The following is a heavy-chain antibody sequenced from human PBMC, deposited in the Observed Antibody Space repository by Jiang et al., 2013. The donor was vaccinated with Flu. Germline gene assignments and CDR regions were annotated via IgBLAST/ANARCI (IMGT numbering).Heavy chain of an antibody. J-gene: IGHJ6*02. CDR2: ISYDGSNK. CDR1: GFTFSSYA. V-gene: IGHV3-30-3*01. Sequence: GRSLRLSCAASGFTFSSYAMHWVRQAPGKGPEWVAVISYDGSNKYYADSVKGRFTISRDNSKNTLYLQMNSLRAEDTAVYYCARGSVGGGNVYYYYYGMDVWGQGTTVTVSS. CDR3: ARGSVGGGNVYYYYYGMDV. D-gene: IGHD4-23*01.